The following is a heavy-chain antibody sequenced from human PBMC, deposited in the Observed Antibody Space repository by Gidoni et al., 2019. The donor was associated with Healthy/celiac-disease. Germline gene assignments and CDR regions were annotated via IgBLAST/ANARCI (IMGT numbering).Heavy chain of an antibody. J-gene: IGHJ4*02. CDR3: AREGRITMVRGVIGY. CDR1: GFTVSSHY. D-gene: IGHD3-10*01. V-gene: IGHV3-66*01. Sequence: EVQLVESGGGLVQPGGSLRLSCAASGFTVSSHYMRWVRQAPGKGLEWVSGIYSGGSTYYADSVKGRFTISRDNSKNTLYLQMNSLRAEDTAVYYCAREGRITMVRGVIGYWGQGTLVTVSS. CDR2: IYSGGST.